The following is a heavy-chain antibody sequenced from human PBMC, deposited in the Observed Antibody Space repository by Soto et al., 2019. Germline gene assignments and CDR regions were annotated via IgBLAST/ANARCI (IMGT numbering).Heavy chain of an antibody. CDR2: INPNSGGT. CDR3: AREDCSGGSCYHYYGMDV. D-gene: IGHD2-15*01. J-gene: IGHJ6*02. CDR1: GYTFTGYY. Sequence: ASVKVSCKASGYTFTGYYMHWVRQAPGQGLEWMGWINPNSGGTNYAQKFQGRVTVTRDTSISTAYMELSRLRSDDTAVYYCAREDCSGGSCYHYYGMDVWGQGTTVTVSS. V-gene: IGHV1-2*02.